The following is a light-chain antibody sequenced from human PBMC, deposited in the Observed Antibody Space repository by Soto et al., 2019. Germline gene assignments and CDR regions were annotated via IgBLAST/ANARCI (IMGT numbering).Light chain of an antibody. CDR1: SSNIGSDT. CDR3: ASWDASLNGWV. Sequence: QSLLTQPPSASGTPGQRVTISCSGSSSNIGSDTVNWYQQLPGTAPKLLIHRSNQRPSGVPGRFSGSKSGTSASLAISGLQPEDEADYHCASWDASLNGWVFGGGTKVTVL. CDR2: RSN. J-gene: IGLJ3*02. V-gene: IGLV1-44*01.